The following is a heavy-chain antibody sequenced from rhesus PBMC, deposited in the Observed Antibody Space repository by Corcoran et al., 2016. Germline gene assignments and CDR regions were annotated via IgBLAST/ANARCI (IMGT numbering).Heavy chain of an antibody. V-gene: IGHV4-122*02. D-gene: IGHD6-31*01. CDR2: ISYSGST. J-gene: IGHJ4*01. Sequence: QVQLQESGPGLVKPSETLSLTCAVSGYSISSGYGWSWIRQPPGKGLECIGYISYSGSTSYNPALKRRVTIARDTSKNQFSLKLSSVTAADTAGYYCARRGGGIGAAHVLDYWGQGVLVTVSS. CDR3: ARRGGGIGAAHVLDY. CDR1: GYSISSGYG.